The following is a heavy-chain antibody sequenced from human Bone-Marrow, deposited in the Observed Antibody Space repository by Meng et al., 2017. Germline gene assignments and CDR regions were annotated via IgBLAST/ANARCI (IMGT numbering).Heavy chain of an antibody. CDR3: ARGGYCSGGSCN. D-gene: IGHD2-15*01. Sequence: QLQLQESGSGLVKPSQTLSLTCAVSGGSISNGGYSLSWIRQPPGKGLEWIGYINHSGSTNYNPSLKSRVTISVDTSKNQFSLKLSSVTAADTAVYYCARGGYCSGGSCNWGQGTLVTVSS. CDR2: INHSGST. V-gene: IGHV4-30-2*01. J-gene: IGHJ4*02. CDR1: GGSISNGGYS.